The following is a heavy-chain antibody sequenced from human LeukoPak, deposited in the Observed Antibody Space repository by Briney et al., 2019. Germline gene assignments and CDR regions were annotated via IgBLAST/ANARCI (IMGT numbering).Heavy chain of an antibody. CDR1: GFTFSSYA. CDR2: ISGSGGGT. CDR3: AKEPYCSGGDCYISYYYYGMDV. V-gene: IGHV3-23*01. Sequence: GGSLRLSCAASGFTFSSYAMSWVRQAPGKGLEWVSAISGSGGGTYYADSVKGRFTISRDNSKNTLDLQMNSLRAEDTAVYYCAKEPYCSGGDCYISYYYYGMDVWGQGTTVTVSS. J-gene: IGHJ6*02. D-gene: IGHD2-15*01.